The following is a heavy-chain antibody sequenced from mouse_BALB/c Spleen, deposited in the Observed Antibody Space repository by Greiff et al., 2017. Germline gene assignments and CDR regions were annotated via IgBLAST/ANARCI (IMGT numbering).Heavy chain of an antibody. J-gene: IGHJ3*01. V-gene: IGHV5-4*02. Sequence: EVQLVESGGGLVKPGGSLKLSCAASGFTFSDYYMYWVRQTPEKRLEWVATISDGGSYTYYPDSVKGRFTISRDNAKNNLYLQMSSLKSEDTAMYYCARGRGGYYEGAWFAYWGQGTLVTVSA. CDR3: ARGRGGYYEGAWFAY. CDR2: ISDGGSYT. D-gene: IGHD2-3*01. CDR1: GFTFSDYY.